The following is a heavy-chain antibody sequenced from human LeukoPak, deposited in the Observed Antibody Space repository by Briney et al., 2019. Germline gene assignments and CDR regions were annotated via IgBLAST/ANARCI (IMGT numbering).Heavy chain of an antibody. D-gene: IGHD4-23*01. J-gene: IGHJ4*02. Sequence: SQTLSLTCAISGDSFSSNSAAWNWIRQSPSRGFEWLGRAYFRSKWYNDYAASVKSRVTVSPDTSKNHFSLQLSSVTLEDTAVYYCARTYGGNCDYWGQGTLVTVSS. CDR1: GDSFSSNSAA. CDR3: ARTYGGNCDY. V-gene: IGHV6-1*01. CDR2: AYFRSKWYN.